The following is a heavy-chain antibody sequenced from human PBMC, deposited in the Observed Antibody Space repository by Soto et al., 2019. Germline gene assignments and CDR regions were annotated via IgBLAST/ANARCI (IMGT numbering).Heavy chain of an antibody. V-gene: IGHV3-23*01. J-gene: IGHJ4*02. CDR3: AKDYDYVWGSYRYPFSGTDFDY. D-gene: IGHD3-16*02. CDR1: GFTFSSYA. Sequence: EVQLLESGGGLVQPGGSLRLSCAASGFTFSSYAMSWVRQAPGKGLEWVSAISGSGGSTYYADSVKGRFTISRDNSKNTLYLQMNSLRAEDTAVYYCAKDYDYVWGSYRYPFSGTDFDYWGQGTLVTVSS. CDR2: ISGSGGST.